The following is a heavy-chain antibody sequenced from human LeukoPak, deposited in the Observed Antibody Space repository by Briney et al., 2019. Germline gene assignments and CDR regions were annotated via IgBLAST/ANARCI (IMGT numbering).Heavy chain of an antibody. CDR1: GFTFGDYA. Sequence: PGGSLRLSCTASGFTFGDYAMSWVRQAPGKGLEWVGFIRSKAYGGTTEYAASVKGRFTISRDDSKSIAYLQMNSLKTEDTAVYYCTRDGRGSSWAIWDYWGQGTLVTVSS. V-gene: IGHV3-49*04. CDR2: IRSKAYGGTT. D-gene: IGHD6-13*01. J-gene: IGHJ4*02. CDR3: TRDGRGSSWAIWDY.